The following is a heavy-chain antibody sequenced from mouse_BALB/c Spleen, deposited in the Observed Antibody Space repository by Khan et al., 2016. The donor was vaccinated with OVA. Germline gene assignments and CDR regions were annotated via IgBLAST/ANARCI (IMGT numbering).Heavy chain of an antibody. CDR1: GFDFSRYW. J-gene: IGHJ3*01. Sequence: EVKLLESGGGLVQPGGSLKLSCAASGFDFSRYWMSWVRQAPGKGLEWIGEINPDSSTINYTPSLKDKFIISRDNAKNTLYLKMSKVRSEDTALYYCARPYRYDGRAWFAYWGQGTLVTVSA. V-gene: IGHV4-1*02. D-gene: IGHD2-14*01. CDR3: ARPYRYDGRAWFAY. CDR2: INPDSSTI.